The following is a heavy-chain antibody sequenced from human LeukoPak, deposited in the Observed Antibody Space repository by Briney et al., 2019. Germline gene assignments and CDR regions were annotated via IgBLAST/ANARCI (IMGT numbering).Heavy chain of an antibody. CDR2: IRYDGSNK. CDR1: GFTFSSYG. D-gene: IGHD4-23*01. V-gene: IGHV3-33*08. J-gene: IGHJ4*02. CDR3: ARDYGGSSPFDY. Sequence: GGSLRLSCAVSGFTFSSYGMHWVRQAPGKGLEWVAFIRYDGSNKYYADSVKGRFTISRDNSKNTLYLQMNSLRAEDTAVYYCARDYGGSSPFDYWGQGTLVTVSS.